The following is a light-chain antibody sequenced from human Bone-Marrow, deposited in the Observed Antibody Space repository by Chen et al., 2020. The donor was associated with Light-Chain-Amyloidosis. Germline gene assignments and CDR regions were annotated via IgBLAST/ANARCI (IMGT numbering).Light chain of an antibody. CDR1: RPISFF. J-gene: IGKJ3*01. CDR3: QSYYSAPFT. CDR2: AAR. V-gene: IGKV1-27*01. Sequence: IQMTQSPSSLSASVGDRVSLTCRASRPISFFLAWYQQKPGRLPRLLIYAARTLQSGVPSRFSGSTSGTDFTLTISSLQPEDVATYYCQSYYSAPFTFGPGTKVDIK.